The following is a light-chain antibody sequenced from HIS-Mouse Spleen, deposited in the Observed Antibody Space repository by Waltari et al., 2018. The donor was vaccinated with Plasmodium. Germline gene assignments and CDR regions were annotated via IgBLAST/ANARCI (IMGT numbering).Light chain of an antibody. Sequence: SYALSQPTSVSVSPGQTASITCSGDALRKKSAYWYQQKSGQAPVLVIYEDSKRPSGIPERFSGSSSGTMATLTIGGAQVEDEADYYCYSTDSSGNHRVFGGGTKLTVL. V-gene: IGLV3-10*01. CDR2: EDS. J-gene: IGLJ3*02. CDR3: YSTDSSGNHRV. CDR1: ALRKKS.